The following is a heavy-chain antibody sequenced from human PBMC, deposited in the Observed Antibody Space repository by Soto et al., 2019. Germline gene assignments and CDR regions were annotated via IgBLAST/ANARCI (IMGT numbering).Heavy chain of an antibody. D-gene: IGHD4-17*01. V-gene: IGHV4-31*02. CDR2: IYYSGST. Sequence: SETLSLTCTVSGGSLSSGGYYWTWIRQHPGKGLEWIGYIYYSGSTYYNPSLKSRVTISVDTSKKQFSLKLSSVTAADTAVYYCASGDSLSYDYYYGMDVWGQGTTVTVSS. J-gene: IGHJ6*02. CDR1: GGSLSSGGYY. CDR3: ASGDSLSYDYYYGMDV.